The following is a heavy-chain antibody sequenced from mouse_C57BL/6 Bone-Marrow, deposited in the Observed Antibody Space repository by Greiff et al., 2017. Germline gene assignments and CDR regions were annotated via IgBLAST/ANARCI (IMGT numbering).Heavy chain of an antibody. CDR2: ISYSGST. Sequence: VQLKQSGPGMVKPSQSLSLTCTVTGYSITSGYDWHWIRHFPGNKLEWMGYISYSGSTNYNPSLKSRISITHDTSKNHFFLKLNSVTTEDTATYYCARYGYYAMDDWGQGTSVTVSS. D-gene: IGHD2-10*02. CDR1: GYSITSGYD. V-gene: IGHV3-1*01. CDR3: ARYGYYAMDD. J-gene: IGHJ4*01.